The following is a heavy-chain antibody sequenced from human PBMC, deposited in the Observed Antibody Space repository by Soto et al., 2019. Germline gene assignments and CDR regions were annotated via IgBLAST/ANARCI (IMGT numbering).Heavy chain of an antibody. Sequence: EVQLVESGGGLVQPGGSLRLSCAASGFTFSSYWMHWVRQAPGKGLVWVSRINSDGSSTTYADSVKGRFTISRDNAKNTMYLQMNSLRAEDTAVFYCARYRYYGMDVWGQGTTVTVSS. CDR1: GFTFSSYW. J-gene: IGHJ6*02. CDR3: ARYRYYGMDV. CDR2: INSDGSST. D-gene: IGHD3-16*02. V-gene: IGHV3-74*01.